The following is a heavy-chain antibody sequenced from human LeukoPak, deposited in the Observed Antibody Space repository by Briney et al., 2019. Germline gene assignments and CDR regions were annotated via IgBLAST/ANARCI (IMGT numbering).Heavy chain of an antibody. J-gene: IGHJ4*02. D-gene: IGHD6-19*01. CDR3: ATPGRTAVAGQFDY. V-gene: IGHV4-39*01. CDR1: GGSISDSTYY. Sequence: SETLSLTCTVSGGSISDSTYYWAWIRQPPGKGLEWIGYIYVGGSTYYNPSLKSRVTISVDTSKNEFSLKLNSVTAADTAFYYCATPGRTAVAGQFDYWGQGTLVTVSS. CDR2: IYVGGST.